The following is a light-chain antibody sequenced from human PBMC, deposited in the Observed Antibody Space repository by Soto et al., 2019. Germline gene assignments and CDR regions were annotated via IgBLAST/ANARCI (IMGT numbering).Light chain of an antibody. Sequence: QSVLTHSPSVSGAAGEWVSIYCTENRTNSEAGYDVHWYQQLPGTAPKLLIYGNSNRPSGVPDRFSGSKSGTSASLAITGLQAEDEADYYCQSYDSSLSGSVFGTGTKVTVL. V-gene: IGLV1-40*01. CDR2: GNS. J-gene: IGLJ1*01. CDR3: QSYDSSLSGSV. CDR1: RTNSEAGYD.